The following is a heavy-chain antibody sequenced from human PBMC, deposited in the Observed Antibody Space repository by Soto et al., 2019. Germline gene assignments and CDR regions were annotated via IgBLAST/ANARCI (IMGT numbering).Heavy chain of an antibody. CDR1: GFTFSSYA. V-gene: IGHV3-30-3*01. CDR2: ISYDGSDK. CDR3: AREKVEVVAALYGMDV. D-gene: IGHD2-15*01. J-gene: IGHJ6*02. Sequence: QVQLVESGGGVVQPGRSLRLTCAASGFTFSSYAMHWVRQAPGKGLEWVAVISYDGSDKYYADSVKGRFTISRDNSKNTRYLQMNSLRAEDTAVYYCAREKVEVVAALYGMDVWGQGTTVTVSS.